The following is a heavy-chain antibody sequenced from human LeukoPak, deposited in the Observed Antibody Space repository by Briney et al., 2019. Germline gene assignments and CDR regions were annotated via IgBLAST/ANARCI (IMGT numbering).Heavy chain of an antibody. CDR2: IKSKTDGGTT. J-gene: IGHJ5*02. CDR3: TTDVPPNWFDP. V-gene: IGHV3-15*01. D-gene: IGHD2-2*01. CDR1: GFTFSNAW. Sequence: GSLRLSCAASGFTFSNAWMSWVRQAPGKGLEWVGRIKSKTDGGTTDYAAPVKGRFTITRDDSQNTLYPQMNSLKTEDTAVYYCTTDVPPNWFDPWGQGTLVTVSS.